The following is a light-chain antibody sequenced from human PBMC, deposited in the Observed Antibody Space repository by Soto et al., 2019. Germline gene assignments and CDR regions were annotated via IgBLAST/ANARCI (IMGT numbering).Light chain of an antibody. Sequence: DIRMTQSPSTLSASVGGRVTITCRASESISSWLAWYQQKPGKAPKLLIYKASSLESGVPSRFSGSGSVIEFTLTIGSLQPDDFATYFCQQYYIYPKTFGPGTKVDI. CDR1: ESISSW. CDR2: KAS. CDR3: QQYYIYPKT. V-gene: IGKV1-5*03. J-gene: IGKJ3*01.